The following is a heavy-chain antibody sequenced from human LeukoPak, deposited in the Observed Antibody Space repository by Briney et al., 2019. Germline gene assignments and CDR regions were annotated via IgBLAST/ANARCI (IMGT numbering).Heavy chain of an antibody. CDR1: GYTFTGYY. J-gene: IGHJ4*02. CDR3: ARYDYSHSNREYYFDY. D-gene: IGHD5-12*01. V-gene: IGHV1-2*02. CDR2: INPNSGGT. Sequence: ASVKVSCKASGYTFTGYYMHWVRQAPGQGLEWMGWINPNSGGTNYAQKFHGRVTMTRDTSISTAYMELSRLRSDDTAVYYCARYDYSHSNREYYFDYWGQGTLVTVSS.